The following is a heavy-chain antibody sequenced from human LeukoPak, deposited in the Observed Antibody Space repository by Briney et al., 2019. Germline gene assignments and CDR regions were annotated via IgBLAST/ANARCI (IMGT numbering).Heavy chain of an antibody. D-gene: IGHD3-22*01. CDR1: GGTFSSYA. J-gene: IGHJ3*02. CDR3: ARAHYYYDSSGYHHDAFDI. V-gene: IGHV1-69*01. CDR2: IIPIFGTA. Sequence: SVRVSCKASGGTFSSYAISWVRQAPGQGLEWMGGIIPIFGTANYAQKFQGRVTITADESTSTAYMELSSLRSEDTAVYYCARAHYYYDSSGYHHDAFDIWGQGTMVTVSS.